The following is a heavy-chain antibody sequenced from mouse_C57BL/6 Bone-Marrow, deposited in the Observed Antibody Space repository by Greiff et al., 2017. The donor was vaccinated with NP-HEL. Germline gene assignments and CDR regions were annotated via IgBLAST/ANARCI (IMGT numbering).Heavy chain of an antibody. D-gene: IGHD1-1*01. CDR2: LNPGSGGT. Sequence: QVQLKESGAELVRPGTSVKVSCKASGYAFTNYLIEWVKQRPGQGLEWIGVLNPGSGGTNYNEKFKGKATLTADKSSSTAYMQLSSLTSEDSAVYFCARSYYGSRESDYWGQGTTLTVSS. V-gene: IGHV1-54*01. CDR1: GYAFTNYL. CDR3: ARSYYGSRESDY. J-gene: IGHJ2*01.